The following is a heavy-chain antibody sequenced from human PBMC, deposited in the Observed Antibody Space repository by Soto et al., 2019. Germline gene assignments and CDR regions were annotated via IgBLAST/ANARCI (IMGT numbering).Heavy chain of an antibody. D-gene: IGHD3-10*01. Sequence: EVQLVESGGGLVQPGRSLRLSCSASGFMFQDYTLHWVRQAPGKGLEWVSGINWNSGGIDYAGSVKGRFTISRDNAKKALYLQMNSLRPEDTALYYCAKQNYYGSGSRGYMDVWGKGTMVTVSS. J-gene: IGHJ6*03. CDR1: GFMFQDYT. V-gene: IGHV3-9*01. CDR2: INWNSGGI. CDR3: AKQNYYGSGSRGYMDV.